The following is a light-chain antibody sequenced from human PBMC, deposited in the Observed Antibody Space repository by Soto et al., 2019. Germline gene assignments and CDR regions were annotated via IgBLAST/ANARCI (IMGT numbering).Light chain of an antibody. Sequence: DIQMTQSTSTLSASVGDRVTITCRASQSISNSLAWYQHKPGKAPRLLIYKASSLETGVSSRFTGSGSGTEFTLTISSLQHDDFATYYCQQYHSYSPYTFGQGTKLEI. CDR1: QSISNS. J-gene: IGKJ2*01. V-gene: IGKV1-5*03. CDR2: KAS. CDR3: QQYHSYSPYT.